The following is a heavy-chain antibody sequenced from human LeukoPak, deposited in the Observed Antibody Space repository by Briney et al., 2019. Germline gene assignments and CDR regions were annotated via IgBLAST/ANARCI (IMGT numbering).Heavy chain of an antibody. CDR1: GYSFTSYW. CDR2: IYPGDSDT. D-gene: IGHD2-2*01. J-gene: IGHJ6*03. V-gene: IGHV5-51*01. CDR3: ARLPIVVVPAVGYYYYYYMDV. Sequence: GESLKISCKGSGYSFTSYWIGWVRQMPGKGLEWMGFIYPGDSDTRYSPSFQGQVTISADKSISTAYMQWSSLKASDTAMYYCARLPIVVVPAVGYYYYYYMDVWGKGTTVTVSS.